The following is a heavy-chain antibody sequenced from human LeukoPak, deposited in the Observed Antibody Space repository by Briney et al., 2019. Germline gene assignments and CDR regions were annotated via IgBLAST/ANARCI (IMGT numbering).Heavy chain of an antibody. CDR3: ARVIRTGYDILTGYYISYFDY. D-gene: IGHD3-9*01. CDR2: IYYSGST. Sequence: SETLSLTCTVSGGSISSYYWSWIRQPPGKGLEWIGYIYYSGSTNYNPSLKSRATISVDTSKNQFSLKLSSVTAADTAVYYCARVIRTGYDILTGYYISYFDYWGQGTLVTVSS. V-gene: IGHV4-59*01. J-gene: IGHJ4*02. CDR1: GGSISSYY.